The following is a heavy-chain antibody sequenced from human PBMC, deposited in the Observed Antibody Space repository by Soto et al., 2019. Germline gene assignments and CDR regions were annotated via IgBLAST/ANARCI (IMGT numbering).Heavy chain of an antibody. D-gene: IGHD1-1*01. CDR3: AKSAPEVELEPYYFDY. V-gene: IGHV3-30*18. J-gene: IGHJ4*02. Sequence: QVQLVESGGGVVQPGRSLRLSCAASGFTLSSYGMHWVRQAPGKGLEWVAVISYDGSNKYYADSVKGRFTISRDNSKNTLYLQMNSLRAEDTAVYYCAKSAPEVELEPYYFDYWGQGTLVTVSS. CDR1: GFTLSSYG. CDR2: ISYDGSNK.